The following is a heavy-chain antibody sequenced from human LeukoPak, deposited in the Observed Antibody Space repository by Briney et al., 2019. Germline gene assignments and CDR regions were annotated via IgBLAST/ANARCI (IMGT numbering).Heavy chain of an antibody. D-gene: IGHD2-2*03. CDR3: ARGGYCSSTSCYAGARYNWFDP. Sequence: PSETLSLTCAVSGGSISSSNWWSWVRQPPGKGLEWIGSIYHSGSTYYNPSLKSRVTISVDRSKNQFSLKLSSVTAADTAVYYCARGGYCSSTSCYAGARYNWFDPWGQGTLVTVSS. CDR2: IYHSGST. V-gene: IGHV4-4*02. CDR1: GGSISSSNW. J-gene: IGHJ5*02.